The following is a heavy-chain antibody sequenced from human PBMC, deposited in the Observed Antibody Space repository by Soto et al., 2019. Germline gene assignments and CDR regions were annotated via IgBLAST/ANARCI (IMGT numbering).Heavy chain of an antibody. CDR1: GGTFSSYA. CDR2: IIPVFGTS. CDR3: ARGSAYCGGDCIGFSWFDP. J-gene: IGHJ5*02. D-gene: IGHD2-21*02. V-gene: IGHV1-69*05. Sequence: QVQLVQSGAEVKKPGSSVKVSCKASGGTFSSYAISWVRQAPGQGLEWMAGIIPVFGTSSHAQKFQGRVTSTSADXXSXAXXELSSLSSDDPAVYYCARGSAYCGGDCIGFSWFDPWGQGTLVTVSS.